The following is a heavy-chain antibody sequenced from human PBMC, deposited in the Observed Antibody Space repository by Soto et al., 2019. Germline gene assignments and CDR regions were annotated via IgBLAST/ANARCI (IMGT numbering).Heavy chain of an antibody. CDR2: INPSGGST. Sequence: PVASVKVSCKATGYTFISYYMHWVRQDPGQGLEWMGIINPSGGSTSYAQKFQGRVTMTRDTSTSTVYMELSRLRSADTAVYFCASWTTVTTERFDAFDIWGQGTMVTVSS. CDR3: ASWTTVTTERFDAFDI. D-gene: IGHD4-17*01. V-gene: IGHV1-46*01. CDR1: GYTFISYY. J-gene: IGHJ3*02.